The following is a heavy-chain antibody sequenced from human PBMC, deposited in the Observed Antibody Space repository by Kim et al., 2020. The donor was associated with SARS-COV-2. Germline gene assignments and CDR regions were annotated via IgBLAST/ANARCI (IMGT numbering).Heavy chain of an antibody. D-gene: IGHD4-4*01. CDR2: I. J-gene: IGHJ4*02. CDR3: ARGPNYSPFDY. Sequence: IYTADSERGRTTTSRDNDKNSLYLQMNSLGAEETAVYYCARGPNYSPFDYWGQGTLVTVSS. V-gene: IGHV3-48*03.